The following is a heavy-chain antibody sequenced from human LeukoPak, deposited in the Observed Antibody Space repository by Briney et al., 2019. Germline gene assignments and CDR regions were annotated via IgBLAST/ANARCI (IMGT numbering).Heavy chain of an antibody. V-gene: IGHV3-30*02. CDR3: AKDSLRPITIFGVAKYYFDY. J-gene: IGHJ4*02. D-gene: IGHD3-3*01. CDR1: GFTFSSYG. Sequence: PGGSLRLSCAASGFTFSSYGMHWVRQAPGKGLEWVAFIRYDGSNKYYADSVKGRFTISRDNSKNTLYLQMNSLGAEDTAVYYCAKDSLRPITIFGVAKYYFDYWGQGTLVTVSS. CDR2: IRYDGSNK.